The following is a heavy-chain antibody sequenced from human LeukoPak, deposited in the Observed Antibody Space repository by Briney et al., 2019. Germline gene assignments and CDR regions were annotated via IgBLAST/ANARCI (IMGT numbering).Heavy chain of an antibody. CDR1: GGSLSGYY. CDR3: ARGGQHSSTRCPFRD. J-gene: IGHJ4*02. CDR2: INHRGTT. Sequence: SETLSLICAVYGGSLSGYYWTWIRQPPEKGLEWIGEINHRGTTNYNPSLRSRVTMSVDSSKNQFSLRLTSVTAADTAVYYCARGGQHSSTRCPFRDWGQGTPVTVSS. D-gene: IGHD2-2*01. V-gene: IGHV4-34*01.